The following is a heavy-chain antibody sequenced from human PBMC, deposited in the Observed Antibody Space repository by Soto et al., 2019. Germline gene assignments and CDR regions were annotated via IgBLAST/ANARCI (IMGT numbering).Heavy chain of an antibody. CDR2: ISGSGGST. CDR3: AKQHQDIVVVPAVDV. CDR1: GFAFSSYA. D-gene: IGHD2-2*01. Sequence: GGSLRLSCAASGFAFSSYAMSWVRQAPGKGLEWVSAISGSGGSTYYADSVKGRFTISRDNSKNTLYLQMNSLRAEDTAVYYCAKQHQDIVVVPAVDVWGKGTTVTVSS. J-gene: IGHJ6*04. V-gene: IGHV3-23*01.